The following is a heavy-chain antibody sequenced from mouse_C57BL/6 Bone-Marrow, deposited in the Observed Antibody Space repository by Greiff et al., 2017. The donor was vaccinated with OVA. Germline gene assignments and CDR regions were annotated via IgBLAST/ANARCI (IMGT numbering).Heavy chain of an antibody. CDR2: INPSSGYT. Sequence: QVQLQQSGAELARPGASVKMSCKASGYTFTSYTMHWVKQRPGQGLEWIGYINPSSGYTKYNQKFKDKAKLTADTSSSTAYMQLSSLTSEDSAVYYCARSANLGEGFPYYFDYWGQGTTLTVSS. CDR1: GYTFTSYT. D-gene: IGHD4-1*01. CDR3: ARSANLGEGFPYYFDY. J-gene: IGHJ2*01. V-gene: IGHV1-4*01.